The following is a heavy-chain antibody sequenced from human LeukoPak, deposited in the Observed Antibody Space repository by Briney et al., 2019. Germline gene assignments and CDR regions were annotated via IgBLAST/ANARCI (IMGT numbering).Heavy chain of an antibody. CDR1: GGSFSGYY. CDR3: ARVPDDYYGSGSYIDY. D-gene: IGHD3-10*01. Sequence: SETLSLTCAVYGGSFSGYYWSWIRQPPGKGLEWIGEINHSGSTNYNPSLKSRVTISVDTSKNQFSLKLSSVTAADTAVYYCARVPDDYYGSGSYIDYWGQGTLVTVSS. J-gene: IGHJ4*02. V-gene: IGHV4-34*01. CDR2: INHSGST.